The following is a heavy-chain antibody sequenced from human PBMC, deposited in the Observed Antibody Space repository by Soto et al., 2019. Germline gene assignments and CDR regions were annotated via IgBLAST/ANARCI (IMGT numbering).Heavy chain of an antibody. CDR2: ISYDGSNK. J-gene: IGHJ5*02. CDR3: ARERDHPGGVGWFDP. CDR1: GFTFSSYA. D-gene: IGHD3-10*01. Sequence: QVQLVESGGGVVQPGRSLRLSCAASGFTFSSYAMHWVRQAPGKGLEWVAVISYDGSNKYYADSVKGRFTISRDNSKNTLYLQMNSLRAEDTAVYYCARERDHPGGVGWFDPWGQGTLVTVSS. V-gene: IGHV3-30-3*01.